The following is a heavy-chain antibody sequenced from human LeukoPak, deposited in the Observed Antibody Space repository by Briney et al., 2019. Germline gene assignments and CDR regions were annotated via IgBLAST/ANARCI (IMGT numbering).Heavy chain of an antibody. CDR2: INAGNGNT. CDR1: GGTFSSYA. CDR3: ARHRPRHGDTADY. V-gene: IGHV1-3*01. Sequence: GASVKVSCKASGGTFSSYAISWVRQAPGQRLEWMGWINAGNGNTKYSQKFQGRVTISRDTSASTVSMELSSLRSEDTAVYYCARHRPRHGDTADYWGQGTLVTVSS. J-gene: IGHJ4*02. D-gene: IGHD5-18*01.